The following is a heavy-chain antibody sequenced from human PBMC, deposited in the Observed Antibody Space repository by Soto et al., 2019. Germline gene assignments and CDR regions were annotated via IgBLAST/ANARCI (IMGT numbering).Heavy chain of an antibody. J-gene: IGHJ4*02. CDR2: ISVYNGDT. CDR3: ARDQQIVLSGVTTRFDY. CDR1: GYTFNNYG. Sequence: QVQLVQSGAEVKKPGASVKVSCKASGYTFNNYGITWVRQAPGQGLEWMGWISVYNGDTNYAQKFQGRVTMTTDTSTSTAYMELRSLTSDDTAVYYCARDQQIVLSGVTTRFDYWGQGALISVSS. D-gene: IGHD3-3*01. V-gene: IGHV1-18*01.